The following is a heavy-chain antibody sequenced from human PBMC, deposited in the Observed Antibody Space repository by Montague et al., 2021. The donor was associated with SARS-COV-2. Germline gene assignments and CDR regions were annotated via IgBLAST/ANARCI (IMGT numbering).Heavy chain of an antibody. CDR1: SGSGSEVY. J-gene: IGHJ3*01. Sequence: SETLSLTCAGDSGSGSEVYRTWIRESPGKGLEWIGEINHTGSATYNPSLKGRVTLSRDTSKNQFSLKLQSVTPADTAVYYCARGQVTISGVLIFIPAAGHLDGWGQGTSVTVSS. V-gene: IGHV4-34*01. CDR3: ARGQVTISGVLIFIPAAGHLDG. D-gene: IGHD3-3*01. CDR2: INHTGSA.